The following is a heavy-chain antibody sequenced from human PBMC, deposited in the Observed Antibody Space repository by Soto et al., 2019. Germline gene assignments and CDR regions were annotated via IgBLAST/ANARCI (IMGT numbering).Heavy chain of an antibody. Sequence: QVQLVQSGAEVKKPGASVKVSCKASGYTFTGYYMHWVRQAPGQGLEWMGWINPNSGGTNYAQKFQGRVTMTRDTSISTAYMELSRLRSDDTAVYYCARDADSSSPEGAGDFDFWGQGTLVTVSS. D-gene: IGHD6-6*01. J-gene: IGHJ4*02. CDR1: GYTFTGYY. V-gene: IGHV1-2*02. CDR3: ARDADSSSPEGAGDFDF. CDR2: INPNSGGT.